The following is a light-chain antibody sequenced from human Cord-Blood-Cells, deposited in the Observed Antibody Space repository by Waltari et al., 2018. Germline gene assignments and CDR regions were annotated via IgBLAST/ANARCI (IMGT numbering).Light chain of an antibody. J-gene: IGLJ1*01. CDR2: DVS. CDR1: CSDVGGYNY. V-gene: IGLV2-11*02. Sequence: QSALTKPRSVSGSPGHSVPISCTRTCSDVGGYNYVSWYQQHPGKAPKLMIYDVSKRPSGVPDRFSCSKSGNTASLTSSGLQAEDEADYYCCSYAGSYTYVFGTGTKVTVL. CDR3: CSYAGSYTYV.